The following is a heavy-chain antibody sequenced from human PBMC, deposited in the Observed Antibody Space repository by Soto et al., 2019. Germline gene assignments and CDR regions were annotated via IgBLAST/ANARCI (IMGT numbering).Heavy chain of an antibody. CDR1: GYTFTSYD. CDR3: ARENWNQSYYYYYMDV. J-gene: IGHJ6*03. CDR2: MNPNSGNT. V-gene: IGHV1-8*01. D-gene: IGHD1-1*01. Sequence: ASVKVSCKASGYTFTSYDINWVRQATGQGLEWMGWMNPNSGNTGYAQKFQGRVTMTRNTSISTAYMELSSLRSEDTAVYYCARENWNQSYYYYYMDVWGKGTTVTVSS.